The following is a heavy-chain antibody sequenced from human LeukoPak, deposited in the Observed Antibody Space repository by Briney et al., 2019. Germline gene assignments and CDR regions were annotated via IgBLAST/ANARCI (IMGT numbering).Heavy chain of an antibody. CDR3: ARGSSGTYINWFDS. J-gene: IGHJ5*01. D-gene: IGHD1-26*01. CDR1: GYTFTNYY. V-gene: IGHV1-46*01. Sequence: ASVKVPCKASGYTFTNYYIHWVRQAPGQGLEWMGIINPSGGSTSHAQNFQGRVTMTRDTSTSTVYMELSSLRSEDTAMYYCARGSSGTYINWFDSWGQGTLVTVSS. CDR2: INPSGGST.